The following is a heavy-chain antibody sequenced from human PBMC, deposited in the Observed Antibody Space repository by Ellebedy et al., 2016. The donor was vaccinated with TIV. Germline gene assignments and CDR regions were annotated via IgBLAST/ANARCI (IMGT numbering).Heavy chain of an antibody. CDR1: GGSISSSSYY. CDR2: ISYSGST. J-gene: IGHJ6*02. Sequence: MPSETLSLTCTVSGGSISSSSYYWGWIRQPPGKGLEWIGSISYSGSTYYNPSLKSRVTISVDTSKNQFSLKLSSVPAADTAVYYCARGEVTLYYYGMDVWGQGTTVTVSS. CDR3: ARGEVTLYYYGMDV. V-gene: IGHV4-39*07.